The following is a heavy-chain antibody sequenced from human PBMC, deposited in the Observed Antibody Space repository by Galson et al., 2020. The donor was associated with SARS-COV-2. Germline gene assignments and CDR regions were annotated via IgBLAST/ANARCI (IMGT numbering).Heavy chain of an antibody. V-gene: IGHV3-74*01. Sequence: GESLKISCAASGFTFSSYWMHWVRQAPGKGLVWVSRINSDGSSTSYADSVKGRFTISRDNAKNTLYLQMNSLRAEDTAVYYCARDDPTSAYGGYEGDYGMDVWGQGTTVTVSS. D-gene: IGHD5-12*01. CDR2: INSDGSST. CDR1: GFTFSSYW. CDR3: ARDDPTSAYGGYEGDYGMDV. J-gene: IGHJ6*02.